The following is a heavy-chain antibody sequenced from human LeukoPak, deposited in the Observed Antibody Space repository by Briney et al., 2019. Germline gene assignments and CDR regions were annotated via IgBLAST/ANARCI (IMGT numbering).Heavy chain of an antibody. CDR1: GFTFSSYA. CDR2: ISGSDGST. V-gene: IGHV3-23*01. J-gene: IGHJ4*02. CDR3: ARGYTTVTYLFDY. Sequence: GGSLRFSCAASGFTFSSYAMSWVRQAPGKGLEWVSGISGSDGSTNYADSVKGRFTISRDNAKNSLYLQMNSLRAEDTAVYYCARGYTTVTYLFDYWGQGTLVTVSS. D-gene: IGHD4-17*01.